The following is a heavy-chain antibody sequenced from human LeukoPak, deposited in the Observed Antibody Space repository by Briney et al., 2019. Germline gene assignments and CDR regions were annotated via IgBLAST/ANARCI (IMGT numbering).Heavy chain of an antibody. CDR3: ARVPAGVSSSPPNYFDY. V-gene: IGHV3-7*04. D-gene: IGHD2-2*01. Sequence: PGGSLRLSCAASGFTFSDYWMTWVRQAPGKGLEWVANIHQDGGEKYYVDSVKGRFTISRDNAKNSLYLQMNSLRAEDTAVYYCARVPAGVSSSPPNYFDYWGQGTLVTVSS. CDR2: IHQDGGEK. CDR1: GFTFSDYW. J-gene: IGHJ4*02.